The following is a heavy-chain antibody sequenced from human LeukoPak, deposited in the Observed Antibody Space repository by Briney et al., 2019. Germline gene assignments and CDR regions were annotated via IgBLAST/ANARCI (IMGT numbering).Heavy chain of an antibody. D-gene: IGHD5/OR15-5a*01. J-gene: IGHJ5*02. Sequence: ASVKVSCKASGYTFTGYYMHWVRQAPGQGLEWMGWINPNSGGTNYAQKFQGRVTMTRDTSISTAYMELNRLRSDDTAVYYCARPNVHIVSYDWFDPWGQGTLVTVSS. V-gene: IGHV1-2*02. CDR2: INPNSGGT. CDR3: ARPNVHIVSYDWFDP. CDR1: GYTFTGYY.